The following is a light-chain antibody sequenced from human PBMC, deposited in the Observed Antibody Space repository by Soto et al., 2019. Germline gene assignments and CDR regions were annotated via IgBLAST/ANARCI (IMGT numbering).Light chain of an antibody. CDR2: INTDGSH. V-gene: IGLV4-69*01. CDR1: SGHSSYA. J-gene: IGLJ3*02. Sequence: QPVLTQSPSASASLGALVKLTCTLTSGHSSYAIAWHQQQAEKGPRFLMKINTDGSHIKGDGIPDRFSGSRSGAECYLTISSLQSEDEADYYCQTWTTGLWVFGGGTKLTVL. CDR3: QTWTTGLWV.